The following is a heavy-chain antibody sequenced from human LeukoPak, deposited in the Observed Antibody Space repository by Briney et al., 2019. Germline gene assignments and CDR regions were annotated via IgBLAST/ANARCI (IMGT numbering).Heavy chain of an antibody. V-gene: IGHV4-59*06. CDR2: IYYSGTT. CDR1: GGPISNYY. Sequence: SETLSLTCSVSGGPISNYYRSWIRQPPGKGLEWIGYIYYSGTTYSNPSLRSRISISVDTSKNQFSLKLSSVTAADTAVYYCATYYDSSGPSFDYWGQGTLVTVSS. D-gene: IGHD3-22*01. J-gene: IGHJ4*02. CDR3: ATYYDSSGPSFDY.